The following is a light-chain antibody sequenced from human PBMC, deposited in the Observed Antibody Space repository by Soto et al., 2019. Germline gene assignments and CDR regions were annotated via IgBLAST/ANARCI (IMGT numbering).Light chain of an antibody. V-gene: IGLV1-47*01. CDR3: AAWDDSLKGWV. Sequence: QSALTQPASASGTPGQSVTISCSGSSSNIGSNYVFWYQHLQGMAPKLLIHRNDQRPSGVPDRFSGSVSGTSAYLATSGLRSEDEATYYCAAWDDSLKGWVFGGGTQLTVL. CDR2: RND. J-gene: IGLJ3*02. CDR1: SSNIGSNY.